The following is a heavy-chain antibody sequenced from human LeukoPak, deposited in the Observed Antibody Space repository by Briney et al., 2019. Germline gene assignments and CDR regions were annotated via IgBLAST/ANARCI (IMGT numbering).Heavy chain of an antibody. CDR1: GGSISSYY. D-gene: IGHD3-3*01. Sequence: SETLSLTCTVSGGSISSYYWSWIRQPPGKGLEWIGYIYYSGSTNYSPSLKSRVIISVDTSKNQFSLKLSSVTAADTAVYYCARSPGVWSGYYFYYYGMDVWGQGTTVTVSS. CDR2: IYYSGST. V-gene: IGHV4-59*01. J-gene: IGHJ6*02. CDR3: ARSPGVWSGYYFYYYGMDV.